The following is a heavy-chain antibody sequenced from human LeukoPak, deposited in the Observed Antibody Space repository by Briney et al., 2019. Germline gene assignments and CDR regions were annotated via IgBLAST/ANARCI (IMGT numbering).Heavy chain of an antibody. J-gene: IGHJ5*02. CDR1: GGSISSYY. V-gene: IGHV4-59*01. CDR2: IYYSGST. Sequence: SSETLSLTCTVSGGSISSYYWSWIRQPPGKGLEWIGYIYYSGSTNYNPSLKSRVTISVDTSKNQFSLKLSSVTAADTAVYYCARTPNCSGGSCYFPDWFDPWGQGTLVTVSS. CDR3: ARTPNCSGGSCYFPDWFDP. D-gene: IGHD2-15*01.